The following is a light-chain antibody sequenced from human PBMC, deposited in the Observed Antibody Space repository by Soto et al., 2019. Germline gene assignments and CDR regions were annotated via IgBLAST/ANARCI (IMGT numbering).Light chain of an antibody. Sequence: IVMTQSPATLSLYQGERATLTRRASQSVSSDLAWYQHKPGQAPRLLIYGASTRATGIPARFSGRGSGTEFTLTISSLQSVDFAVYYCQQYDNWPQTFGQGTKVDI. V-gene: IGKV3-15*01. CDR1: QSVSSD. CDR2: GAS. CDR3: QQYDNWPQT. J-gene: IGKJ1*01.